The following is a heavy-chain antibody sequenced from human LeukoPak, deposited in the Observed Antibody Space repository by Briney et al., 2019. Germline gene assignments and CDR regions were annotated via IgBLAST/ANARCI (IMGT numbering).Heavy chain of an antibody. CDR3: ASRKSYYDSSGFYYEERDAFDI. CDR2: TYNGGST. V-gene: IGHV4-59*01. CDR1: GGSISTYY. J-gene: IGHJ3*02. D-gene: IGHD3-22*01. Sequence: PSQTLSLTCTVSGGSISTYYWSWIRQPPGKRLEWIGYTYNGGSTNYNPSLASRVTISVDTSKNQFSLKLTSVTAADTAVYYCASRKSYYDSSGFYYEERDAFDIWGQGTMVTVSS.